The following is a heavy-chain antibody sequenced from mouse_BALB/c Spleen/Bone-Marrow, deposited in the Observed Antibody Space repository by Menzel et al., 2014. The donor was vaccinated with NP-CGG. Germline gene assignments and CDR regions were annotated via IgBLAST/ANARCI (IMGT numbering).Heavy chain of an antibody. D-gene: IGHD1-1*01. J-gene: IGHJ1*01. CDR3: ARLNYYGNLFV. Sequence: EVKLMESGGGLVQPGGSLKLSCAASGFDFRRYWMRWVRQAPGRGLEWIGEINPDSSTINYTPSLKDKFIISRDNAKNTLYLQMTKVRSEDTALYYCARLNYYGNLFVWGAGTTVTVSS. CDR2: INPDSSTI. V-gene: IGHV4-1*02. CDR1: GFDFRRYW.